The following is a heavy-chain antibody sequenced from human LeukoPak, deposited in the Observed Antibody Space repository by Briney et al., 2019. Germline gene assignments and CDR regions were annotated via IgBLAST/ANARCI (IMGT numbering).Heavy chain of an antibody. Sequence: GGSLRLSCAASGFTLSSYATRWGRQPPGRGLEWVSAISGSGGSTYYADSVKGRFTISRKNSTDMRCLQMNRLRAEDTAVYYCANDSISSGCYGGTGYWGQGTLVTVSS. V-gene: IGHV3-23*01. CDR1: GFTLSSYA. J-gene: IGHJ4*02. CDR3: ANDSISSGCYGGTGY. D-gene: IGHD6-25*01. CDR2: ISGSGGST.